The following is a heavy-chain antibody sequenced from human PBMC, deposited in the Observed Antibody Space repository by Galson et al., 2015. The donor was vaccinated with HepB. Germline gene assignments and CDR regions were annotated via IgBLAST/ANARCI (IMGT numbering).Heavy chain of an antibody. Sequence: SLRLSCAASGFTFSSYGMHWVRQAPGKGLEWVAVISYDGSNKYYADSVKGRFTISRDNSKNTLYLQMNSLRAEDTAVYYCAKDDPSDIVLMVYATPGGGCWFDPWGQGTLVTVSS. J-gene: IGHJ5*02. V-gene: IGHV3-30*18. CDR2: ISYDGSNK. CDR1: GFTFSSYG. CDR3: AKDDPSDIVLMVYATPGGGCWFDP. D-gene: IGHD2-8*01.